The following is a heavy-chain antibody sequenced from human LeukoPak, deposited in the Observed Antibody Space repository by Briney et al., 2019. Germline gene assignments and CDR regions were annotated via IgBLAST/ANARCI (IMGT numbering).Heavy chain of an antibody. J-gene: IGHJ4*02. CDR3: ARSAVGVFGTNFDY. Sequence: PSETLSLTCTVSGGSISSSSYYWGWIRQPPGKGLEWIGSIYYSGSTYYNPSLKSRVTMSVDTPKNQFSLKLTSVTAADTAVYYCARSAVGVFGTNFDYWGQGTLVTVSS. V-gene: IGHV4-39*01. CDR2: IYYSGST. CDR1: GGSISSSSYY. D-gene: IGHD3-10*01.